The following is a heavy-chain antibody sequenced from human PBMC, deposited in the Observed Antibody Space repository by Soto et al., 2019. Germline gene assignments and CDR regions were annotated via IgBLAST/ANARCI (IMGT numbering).Heavy chain of an antibody. V-gene: IGHV3-21*01. CDR1: GFTFSSYS. D-gene: IGHD3-10*01. CDR3: ARDPGYYGSGSYYFDY. J-gene: IGHJ4*02. CDR2: ISSSSSYI. Sequence: GGSLRLSCAASGFTFSSYSMNWVRQAPGKGLEWVSSISSSSSYIYYADSVKGRFTISRDNAKNSLYLQMNSLRAEDTAVYYCARDPGYYGSGSYYFDYWGQGTLVTVSS.